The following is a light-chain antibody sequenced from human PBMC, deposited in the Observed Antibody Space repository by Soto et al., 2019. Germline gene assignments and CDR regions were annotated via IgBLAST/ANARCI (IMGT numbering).Light chain of an antibody. J-gene: IGLJ2*01. Sequence: QSVLTQPPSVSAAPGQKVTISCSGSSSNIGNNYVSWYQQLPGTAPKLLIYDNNKRPSGIPGRFSGSKSGTSATLGITGLQTGYEADYYCGTWDSSLSVVFGGGTKLTVL. CDR3: GTWDSSLSVV. CDR1: SSNIGNNY. V-gene: IGLV1-51*01. CDR2: DNN.